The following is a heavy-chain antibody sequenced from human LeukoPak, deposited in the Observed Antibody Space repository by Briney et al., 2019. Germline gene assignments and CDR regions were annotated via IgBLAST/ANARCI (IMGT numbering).Heavy chain of an antibody. CDR2: IGGGGDIT. Sequence: QPGGSLRLSCAASGFNFANHAMSWVRQTPGKGLEWVSAIGGGGDITYYADSVTGRFTISRDNSKDTLFLRMHSLRPGDTAVYYCVREDTPATANYWGQGTLVTISS. V-gene: IGHV3-23*01. J-gene: IGHJ4*02. D-gene: IGHD2-21*02. CDR3: VREDTPATANY. CDR1: GFNFANHA.